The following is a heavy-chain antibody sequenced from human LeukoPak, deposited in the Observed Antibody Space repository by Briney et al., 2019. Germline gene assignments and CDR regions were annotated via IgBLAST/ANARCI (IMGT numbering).Heavy chain of an antibody. V-gene: IGHV3-7*03. CDR2: IKQDGSEK. CDR3: ARAKSLFDS. Sequence: PGGSLRLSCAASGFTFGSYWMSWVRQAPGKGLEWVANIKQDGSEKYYVDSVKGRFTISRDNAKNSLYLQMYSLRAEDTAVYYCARAKSLFDSWGQGTLVTVSS. D-gene: IGHD3-10*01. CDR1: GFTFGSYW. J-gene: IGHJ4*02.